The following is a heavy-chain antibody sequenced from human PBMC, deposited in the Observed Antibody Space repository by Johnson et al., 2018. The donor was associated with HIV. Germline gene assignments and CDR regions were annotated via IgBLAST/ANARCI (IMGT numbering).Heavy chain of an antibody. V-gene: IGHV3-30*02. J-gene: IGHJ3*02. CDR2: IRNDGSNE. CDR1: GFTFSSYG. D-gene: IGHD3-10*01. CDR3: AKEKKTMVQGLGAFDI. Sequence: QVQLVESGGGVVQPGGSLRLSCAASGFTFSSYGLHWVRQAPGKGLQWVAFIRNDGSNEYYADSVKGRFTISRDNAKNSLYLQMNSLRAEDTALYYCAKEKKTMVQGLGAFDIWGQGTMVTVSS.